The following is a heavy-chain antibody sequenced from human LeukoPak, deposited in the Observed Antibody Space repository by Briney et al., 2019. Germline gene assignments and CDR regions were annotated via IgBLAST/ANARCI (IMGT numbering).Heavy chain of an antibody. CDR2: MSGSGGST. CDR1: GFTFSSYG. Sequence: GGSLRLSCAASGFTFSSYGMSWVRQAPGKGLEWVSGMSGSGGSTYYADSVKGRFTISRDNAKNSLYLQMNSLRAEDTAVYYCASSRGSWPDYFDYWGQGTLVTVSS. J-gene: IGHJ4*02. D-gene: IGHD6-13*01. V-gene: IGHV3-23*01. CDR3: ASSRGSWPDYFDY.